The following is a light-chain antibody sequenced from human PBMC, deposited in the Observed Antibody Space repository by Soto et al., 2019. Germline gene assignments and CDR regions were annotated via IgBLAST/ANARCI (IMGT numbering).Light chain of an antibody. V-gene: IGKV3-20*01. CDR3: QQRET. Sequence: EIVLTQSPGTLSLSPGERATLSCKASQSVSNTYLAWYQHKPGQAPRLLIYGASSRATGIPDRFSGSGSGTVFILTIGRLEPEDFAVYYCQQRETFGQGTKV. J-gene: IGKJ1*01. CDR2: GAS. CDR1: QSVSNTY.